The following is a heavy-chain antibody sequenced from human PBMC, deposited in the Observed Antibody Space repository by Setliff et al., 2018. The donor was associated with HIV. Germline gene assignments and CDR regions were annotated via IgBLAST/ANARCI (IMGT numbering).Heavy chain of an antibody. CDR2: INTHSGYT. V-gene: IGHV1-18*01. D-gene: IGHD5-12*01. CDR1: GGTFSSYG. CDR3: ARGKTWLRFLDY. Sequence: ASVKVSCKASGGTFSSYGISWVRQAPGQGLEWMGWINTHSGYTNYAQNVQGRVTVTMDTSTSTAYMELRSLKSDDTAVYYCARGKTWLRFLDYWGQGTLVTVS. J-gene: IGHJ4*02.